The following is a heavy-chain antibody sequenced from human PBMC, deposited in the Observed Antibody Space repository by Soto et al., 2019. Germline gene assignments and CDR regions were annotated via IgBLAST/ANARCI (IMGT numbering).Heavy chain of an antibody. CDR2: IYYSGNT. V-gene: IGHV4-39*01. CDR3: ARQDSTFFDY. J-gene: IGHJ4*02. Sequence: SETLSLTCTVSGGSISSSSYYWGWIRQPPGKGLEWIGSIYYSGNTYYNPSLKSRVTISVDTSKNQFSLKLSSVTAADTAVYYCARQDSTFFDYWGQGTLVTVSS. CDR1: GGSISSSSYY.